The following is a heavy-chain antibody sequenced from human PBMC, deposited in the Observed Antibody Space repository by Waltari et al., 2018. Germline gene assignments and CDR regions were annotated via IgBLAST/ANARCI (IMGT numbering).Heavy chain of an antibody. D-gene: IGHD5-12*01. J-gene: IGHJ6*02. CDR2: INSDGSST. CDR1: GFTFSNYW. V-gene: IGHV3-74*01. Sequence: EVQLVESGGGLVQPGGSLRLSCAASGFTFSNYWMHWVRQAPGKGLVCVSLINSDGSSTTYADSVKGRFAISRDNAKNTLYLQMNSLRAEDTAVYYCARAGLPSAAWPYYSYGVDVWGQGTTVTVSS. CDR3: ARAGLPSAAWPYYSYGVDV.